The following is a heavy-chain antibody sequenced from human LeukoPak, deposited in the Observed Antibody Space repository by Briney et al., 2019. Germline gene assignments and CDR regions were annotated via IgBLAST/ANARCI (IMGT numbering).Heavy chain of an antibody. J-gene: IGHJ4*02. CDR2: IKSKTDGGTT. CDR1: GFTFSDAW. D-gene: IGHD4-17*01. Sequence: KTGGSLRLSCAASGFTFSDAWMSWVRQTPGKGLEWVGRIKSKTDGGTTDYAAPVKGRFTISRDDSTNTLYLQMNSLKTEDTAVYYCTTGDYGDYDCFDYWGQGTLVTVSS. CDR3: TTGDYGDYDCFDY. V-gene: IGHV3-15*01.